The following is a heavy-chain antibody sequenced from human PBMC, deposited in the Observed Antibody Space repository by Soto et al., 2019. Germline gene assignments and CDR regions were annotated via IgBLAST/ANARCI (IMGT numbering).Heavy chain of an antibody. CDR1: GGSISSGGYY. Sequence: ETLSLTCTVSGGSISSGGYYWSWIRQHPGRGLEWVASITSSSSYIYYEDSLKGRFTISRDNAKNSLFLQLDSLRAEDTAVYFCVRARSTDSRPDYWGQGTLVTVSS. V-gene: IGHV3-21*01. J-gene: IGHJ4*02. CDR2: ITSSSSYI. CDR3: VRARSTDSRPDY. D-gene: IGHD3-22*01.